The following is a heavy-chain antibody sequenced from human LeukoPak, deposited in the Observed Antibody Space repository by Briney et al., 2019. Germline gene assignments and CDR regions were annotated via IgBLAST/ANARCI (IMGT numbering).Heavy chain of an antibody. CDR2: MNPNSGNT. Sequence: ASVTVSCTASGYTFTSYDINWVRQATGQGLEWMGWMNPNSGNTGYAQKFQGRVTMTRNTSISTAYMELSSLRSEDTAVYYCARGALHYDSSGYHRPFDYWGQGTLVTVSS. CDR1: GYTFTSYD. V-gene: IGHV1-8*01. D-gene: IGHD3-22*01. CDR3: ARGALHYDSSGYHRPFDY. J-gene: IGHJ4*02.